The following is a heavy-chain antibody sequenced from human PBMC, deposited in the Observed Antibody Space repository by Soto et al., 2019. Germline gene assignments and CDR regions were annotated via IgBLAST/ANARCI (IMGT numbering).Heavy chain of an antibody. Sequence: QVQLVQSGAEVKKPGSSVKVSCKASGGTFSSYAISWVRQAPGQGLEWMGGIIPIFGTANYAQKFQGRVTITADESTSTAYMELSSLRSEDTAVYYCARVDIVVVPAAMHYYYGMAVWGQGTTVTVSS. CDR2: IIPIFGTA. J-gene: IGHJ6*02. CDR3: ARVDIVVVPAAMHYYYGMAV. D-gene: IGHD2-2*01. V-gene: IGHV1-69*01. CDR1: GGTFSSYA.